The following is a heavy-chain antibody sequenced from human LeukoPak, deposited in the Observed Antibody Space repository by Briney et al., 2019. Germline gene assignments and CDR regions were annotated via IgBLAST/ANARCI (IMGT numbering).Heavy chain of an antibody. CDR3: ARGSNHFDF. V-gene: IGHV4-59*01. J-gene: IGHJ4*02. D-gene: IGHD4-11*01. Sequence: PSETLSLTCTVSGVSISSYYWSWIRQPPGKGLEGIGYMYYSGSTSYNPSLKSRVAISIDTSKNQFSLKLSSVTTADTAVYYCARGSNHFDFWGQGALVTVSS. CDR2: MYYSGST. CDR1: GVSISSYY.